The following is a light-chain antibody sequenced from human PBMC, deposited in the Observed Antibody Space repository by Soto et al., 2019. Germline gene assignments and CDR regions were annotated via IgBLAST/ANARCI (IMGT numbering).Light chain of an antibody. CDR3: ASWDDSLNGWV. CDR2: SSD. Sequence: QSVLTHSPSASGTPGQRVTISCSGSSSNIGSNTVNWYQQLPRTAPKLLISSSDQRPSGVPDRFSGSKSGTSASLAISGLQSEDEADYYCASWDDSLNGWVFGGGTQLTVL. CDR1: SSNIGSNT. V-gene: IGLV1-44*01. J-gene: IGLJ3*02.